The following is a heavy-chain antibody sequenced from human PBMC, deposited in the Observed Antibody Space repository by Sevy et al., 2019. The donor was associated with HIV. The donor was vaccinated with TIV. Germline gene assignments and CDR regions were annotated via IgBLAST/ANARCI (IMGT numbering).Heavy chain of an antibody. CDR2: IWFDGSNK. D-gene: IGHD3-16*01. CDR1: GFTFSNYD. Sequence: GGSLRLSCAASGFTFSNYDMHWVRQAPGRGLEWVAVIWFDGSNKLYADSVKGRFTISRDNSKNTVELQLNSLRAEDTAVYYCAKGMLITQYYFDYWGQGTLVTVSS. J-gene: IGHJ4*02. CDR3: AKGMLITQYYFDY. V-gene: IGHV3-33*06.